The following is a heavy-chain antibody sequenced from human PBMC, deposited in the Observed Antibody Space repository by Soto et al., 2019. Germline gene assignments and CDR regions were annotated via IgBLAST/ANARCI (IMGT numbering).Heavy chain of an antibody. CDR3: ARGGGNSSGYSYVDS. V-gene: IGHV4-30-4*01. D-gene: IGHD3-22*01. CDR2: IYYSGST. CDR1: GGSISSGDYY. Sequence: PSETLSLTCTVSGGSISSGDYYWSWIRQPPGKGLEWIGYIYYSGSTYYNPSLKSRVTISVDTSKNQFSLKLSSVTAADTAVYYCARGGGNSSGYSYVDSCGQGTLVTVSS. J-gene: IGHJ4*02.